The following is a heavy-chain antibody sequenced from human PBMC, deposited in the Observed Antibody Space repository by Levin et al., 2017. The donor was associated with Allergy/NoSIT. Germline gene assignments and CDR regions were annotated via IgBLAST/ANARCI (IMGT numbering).Heavy chain of an antibody. CDR2: ISYDGSNK. CDR3: AKDPGSSTWYPDY. D-gene: IGHD6-13*01. V-gene: IGHV3-30*18. CDR1: GFTFSSYG. Sequence: GESLKISCAASGFTFSSYGMHWVRQAPGKGLEWVASISYDGSNKYYADSVKGRFTISRDNSKNTLYLQMNSLRAEDTAVYYCAKDPGSSTWYPDYWGQGTLVTVSS. J-gene: IGHJ4*02.